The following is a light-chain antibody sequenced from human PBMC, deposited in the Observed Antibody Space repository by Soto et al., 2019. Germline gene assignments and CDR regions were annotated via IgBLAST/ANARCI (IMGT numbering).Light chain of an antibody. CDR3: CSFAGSSTW. V-gene: IGLV2-23*01. CDR1: SSDVGTYKP. J-gene: IGLJ3*02. Sequence: QSALTQPASVSGSPGQSITISYTGTSSDVGTYKPVSWYQQHPGKAPKVIIYDDSKRPSGVSNRFSGSKSGNTASLTISGLQAEDEADYYCCSFAGSSTWFGGGTQLTVL. CDR2: DDS.